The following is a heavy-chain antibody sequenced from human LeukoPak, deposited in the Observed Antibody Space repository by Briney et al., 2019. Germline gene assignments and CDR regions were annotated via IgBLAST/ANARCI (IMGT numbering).Heavy chain of an antibody. Sequence: GASVKVSCKVSGYTLTELSMHWVRQAPGKGLEWVGGFDPEDGETIYAQKFQGRVTMTEDTSTDTAYMELSSLRSEDTAVYYCATHLVTYYYDSSGYYYARWFDPWGQGTLVTVSS. V-gene: IGHV1-24*01. CDR3: ATHLVTYYYDSSGYYYARWFDP. CDR1: GYTLTELS. CDR2: FDPEDGET. D-gene: IGHD3-22*01. J-gene: IGHJ5*02.